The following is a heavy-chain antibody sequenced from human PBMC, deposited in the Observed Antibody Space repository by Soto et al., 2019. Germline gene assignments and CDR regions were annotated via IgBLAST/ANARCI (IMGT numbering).Heavy chain of an antibody. CDR1: GSTFSSYW. Sequence: GGSLRLSCAASGSTFSSYWMSWVRQAPGKGLEWVANIKQDGSEKYYVDSVKGRFTISRDNAKNSLYLQMNSLRAEDTAVYYCARVDYDIFAGLGAFDIWGQGTMVTVSS. V-gene: IGHV3-7*01. CDR2: IKQDGSEK. CDR3: ARVDYDIFAGLGAFDI. J-gene: IGHJ3*02. D-gene: IGHD3-9*01.